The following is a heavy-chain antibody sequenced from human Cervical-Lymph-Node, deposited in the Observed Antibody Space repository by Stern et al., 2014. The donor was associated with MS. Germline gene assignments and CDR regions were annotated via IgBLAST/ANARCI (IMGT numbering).Heavy chain of an antibody. V-gene: IGHV3-9*01. CDR3: AKLKWVGVTTYAFDY. D-gene: IGHD1-26*01. Sequence: VQLVQSGGGLVQPGRSLRLSCAASGFTFDDYAMHWVRQAPGKGLEWVSGISWNGGSIGYADSVKGRFTISRDNAKNSLYLQMNSLRAEDTAFYYCAKLKWVGVTTYAFDYWGQGTLVTVSS. J-gene: IGHJ4*02. CDR2: ISWNGGSI. CDR1: GFTFDDYA.